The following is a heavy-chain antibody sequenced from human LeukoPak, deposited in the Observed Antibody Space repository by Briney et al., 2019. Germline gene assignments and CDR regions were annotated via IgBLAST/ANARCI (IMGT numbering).Heavy chain of an antibody. CDR3: ARGRYYYDSSGYYEEHNFDY. CDR1: GYTFTSYG. J-gene: IGHJ4*02. Sequence: ASVKVSCKASGYTFTSYGISWVRQAPGQGLEWMGWISAYNGNTDYAQKLQGRVTMTTDTSTSTAYMELRSLRSEDTAVYYCARGRYYYDSSGYYEEHNFDYWGQGTLVTVSS. D-gene: IGHD3-22*01. CDR2: ISAYNGNT. V-gene: IGHV1-18*01.